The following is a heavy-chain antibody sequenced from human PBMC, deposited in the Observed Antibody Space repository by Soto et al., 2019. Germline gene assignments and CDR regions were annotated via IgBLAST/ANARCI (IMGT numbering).Heavy chain of an antibody. CDR3: ARTIVDSSSWYWFDP. Sequence: QVQLQQWGAGLLKPSETLSLTCAVYGGSFSGYYWSWIRQPPGKGLEWSGEINHSGSTNYNPSLKSRVTISVDTSKNQYSLKLSSVTAADTAVYYCARTIVDSSSWYWFDPWGHGTLVTVSS. CDR2: INHSGST. CDR1: GGSFSGYY. J-gene: IGHJ5*02. D-gene: IGHD6-13*01. V-gene: IGHV4-34*01.